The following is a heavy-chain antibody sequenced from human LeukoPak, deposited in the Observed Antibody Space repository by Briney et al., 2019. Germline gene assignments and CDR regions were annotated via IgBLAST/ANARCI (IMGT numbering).Heavy chain of an antibody. CDR1: GFTFSDYY. J-gene: IGHJ5*02. V-gene: IGHV3-11*06. CDR2: ISSSSDYT. D-gene: IGHD6-13*01. CDR3: ARPPYSSSWDPGWFDP. Sequence: GGSLRLSCVASGFTFSDYYMSWIRQAPGKGQEWVSYISSSSDYTYYADSARGRFTISRDNAKNSLYLQMNSLRAEDTAVYYCARPPYSSSWDPGWFDPWGQGTLITVSS.